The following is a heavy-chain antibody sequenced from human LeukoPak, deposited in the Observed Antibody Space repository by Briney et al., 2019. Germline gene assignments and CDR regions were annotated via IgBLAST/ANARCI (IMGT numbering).Heavy chain of an antibody. J-gene: IGHJ4*02. CDR1: GGSIINYY. D-gene: IGHD1-1*01. V-gene: IGHV4-59*01. CDR2: IFYTGST. CDR3: ARVGDWNDLVY. Sequence: SETLSLTCTASGGSIINYYWSWIRQSPGKGLEWIGYIFYTGSTNYNPSLKSRVSISVDTSKNQFSLQQNSVTAADTAVYYCARVGDWNDLVYWGQGTLVTVSS.